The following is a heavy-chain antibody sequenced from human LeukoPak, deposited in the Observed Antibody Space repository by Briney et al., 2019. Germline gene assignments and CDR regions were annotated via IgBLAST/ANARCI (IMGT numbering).Heavy chain of an antibody. CDR3: ARVGGVVPAMPLCFFDY. CDR1: GVSYSSCW. V-gene: IGHV3-7*01. Sequence: PGGSLRLPCAASGVSYSSCWMSWVRQAPGKGLEWVANIKQDGSEKYYVDSVKGRFTISRDNAKNSLYLQMNSLRAEDTAVYYCARVGGVVPAMPLCFFDYWGQGTLVTVSS. J-gene: IGHJ4*02. D-gene: IGHD2-2*01. CDR2: IKQDGSEK.